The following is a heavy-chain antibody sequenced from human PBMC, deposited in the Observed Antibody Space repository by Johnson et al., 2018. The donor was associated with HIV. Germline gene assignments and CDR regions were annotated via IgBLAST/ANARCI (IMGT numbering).Heavy chain of an antibody. D-gene: IGHD3-10*01. Sequence: QVQLVESGGGVVQPGGSLRLSCAASGFTFSSYGMHWVRQAPGKGLEWVALIRYDGSKKYYADSVKGRFTISRDNSKNTLYLQMGSLRAEDTAVYYCVRDLGIIGPWAAFDIWGQGTRVTVSS. V-gene: IGHV3-30*02. CDR1: GFTFSSYG. CDR3: VRDLGIIGPWAAFDI. J-gene: IGHJ3*02. CDR2: IRYDGSKK.